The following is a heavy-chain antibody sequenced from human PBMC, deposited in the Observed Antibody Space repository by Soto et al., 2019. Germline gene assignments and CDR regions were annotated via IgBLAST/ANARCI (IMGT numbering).Heavy chain of an antibody. J-gene: IGHJ4*02. Sequence: GESLKISCKGSGYSFTSYWISWVRQMPGKGLEWMGRIDPSDSYTNYSPSFQGHVTISADKSISTAYLQWSSLKASDTAMYYGASQNWNYFTPDYWGRGTLVTVSS. D-gene: IGHD1-7*01. CDR3: ASQNWNYFTPDY. CDR1: GYSFTSYW. CDR2: IDPSDSYT. V-gene: IGHV5-10-1*01.